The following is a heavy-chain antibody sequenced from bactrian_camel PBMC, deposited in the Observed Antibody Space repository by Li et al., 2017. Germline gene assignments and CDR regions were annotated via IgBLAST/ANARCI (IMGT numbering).Heavy chain of an antibody. CDR2: VTETGASK. CDR1: GFDFSDFG. V-gene: IGHV3S40*01. J-gene: IGHJ4*01. D-gene: IGHD2*01. Sequence: VQLVESGRGLVQPGESLRLSCVGSGFDFSDFGLTWQRQAPGKGVEWVATVTETGASKFYSDSVKGRFTIDRDNVNNLVFLDLSGLKTEDTAMYYCVVGWDCTGPGCPLQGPGTQVTVS.